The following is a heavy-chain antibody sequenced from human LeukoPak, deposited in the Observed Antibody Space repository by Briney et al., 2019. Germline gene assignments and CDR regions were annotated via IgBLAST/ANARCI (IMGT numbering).Heavy chain of an antibody. Sequence: SETLSLTCTVSGGSLDNSYWSWIRQPPGKGPEWIAYIYHTGSANYNPSLKSRVTISVDTSKNQFSLKLTSMTAADTAAYFCARQPTGTYAFDFWGQGTMVTVSS. D-gene: IGHD1-1*01. CDR1: GGSLDNSY. CDR2: IYHTGSA. J-gene: IGHJ3*01. CDR3: ARQPTGTYAFDF. V-gene: IGHV4-59*08.